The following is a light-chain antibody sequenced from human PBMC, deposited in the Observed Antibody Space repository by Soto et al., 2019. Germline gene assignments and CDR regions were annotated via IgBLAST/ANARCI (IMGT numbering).Light chain of an antibody. J-gene: IGKJ3*01. CDR1: QGIASY. CDR2: AAS. Sequence: IQLTQSPSSLSASVGDRVTITCRASQGIASYLAWYQQKPGKAPKLLIYAASSLQSGVPSRFRSSGSGTDFTLTITSLQPEDFATYYCQQLTSYFTFGPGTKVDI. V-gene: IGKV1-9*01. CDR3: QQLTSYFT.